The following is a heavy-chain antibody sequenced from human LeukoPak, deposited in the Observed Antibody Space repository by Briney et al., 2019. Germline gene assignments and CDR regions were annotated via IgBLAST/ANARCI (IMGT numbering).Heavy chain of an antibody. J-gene: IGHJ1*01. Sequence: PGGSLRLSCAASGFTFSSFWMHWVRQAPGKGLVWVSRIKSDGSTNYADSVKGRFTISRDNAKNTVSLQMNSLRVEDTGVYCCARAPSEIGGYYPEYFRHWGQGTLVTVSS. CDR1: GFTFSSFW. V-gene: IGHV3-74*01. CDR2: IKSDGST. CDR3: ARAPSEIGGYYPEYFRH. D-gene: IGHD3-22*01.